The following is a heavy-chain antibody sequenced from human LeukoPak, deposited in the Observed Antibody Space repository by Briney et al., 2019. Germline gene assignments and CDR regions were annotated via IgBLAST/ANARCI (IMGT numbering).Heavy chain of an antibody. CDR2: IIPIFGTA. D-gene: IGHD1-1*01. Sequence: GASVKVSCKASGGTFSSYAISWVRQAPGQGLEWMGGIIPIFGTANYAQKFQGRVTITADESTSTAYMELSSLRSEDTAVYYCARYWKNWFDPWGQGTLVTVSS. J-gene: IGHJ5*02. CDR1: GGTFSSYA. V-gene: IGHV1-69*13. CDR3: ARYWKNWFDP.